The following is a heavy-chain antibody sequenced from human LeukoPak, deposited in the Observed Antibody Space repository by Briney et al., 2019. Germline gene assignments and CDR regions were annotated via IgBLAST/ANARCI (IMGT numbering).Heavy chain of an antibody. CDR3: ARRYGY. CDR2: INHSGST. Sequence: PGGSLRLSCAASGFTFDDYGMSWIRQPPGKGLEWIGEINHSGSTNYNPSLKSRVTISVDTSKNQFSLKLSSVTAADTAVYYCARRYGYWGQGTLVTVSS. J-gene: IGHJ4*02. D-gene: IGHD1-1*01. CDR1: GFTFDDYG. V-gene: IGHV4-34*01.